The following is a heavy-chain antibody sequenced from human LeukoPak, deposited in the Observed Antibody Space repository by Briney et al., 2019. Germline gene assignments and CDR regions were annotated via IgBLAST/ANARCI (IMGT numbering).Heavy chain of an antibody. CDR2: ISHIGST. V-gene: IGHV4-4*02. CDR3: AINGGSTNFDY. D-gene: IGHD4-23*01. Sequence: SGTLSLTCAVSGGSISSRDGWTWVRQPAGEGLESIVAISHIGSTTYNPSLNTRVSISIDKSKNQFSLKLTSVTAAHTAVYYCAINGGSTNFDYWGQGTLVTVSS. CDR1: GGSISSRDG. J-gene: IGHJ4*02.